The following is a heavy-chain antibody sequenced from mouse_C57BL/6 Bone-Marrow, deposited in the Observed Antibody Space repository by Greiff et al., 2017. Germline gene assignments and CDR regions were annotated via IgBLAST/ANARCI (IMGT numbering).Heavy chain of an antibody. CDR3: ARFYYGSSLFAY. CDR1: GYAFSSSW. D-gene: IGHD1-1*01. J-gene: IGHJ3*01. CDR2: IYPGDGDT. V-gene: IGHV1-82*01. Sequence: VQLQQSGPELVKPGASVKISCKASGYAFSSSWMNWVKQRPGTGLEWIGRIYPGDGDTNYNGKFKGKATLTADKSSSTAYMQLSSLTSEDSAVYFCARFYYGSSLFAYWGQGTLVTVSA.